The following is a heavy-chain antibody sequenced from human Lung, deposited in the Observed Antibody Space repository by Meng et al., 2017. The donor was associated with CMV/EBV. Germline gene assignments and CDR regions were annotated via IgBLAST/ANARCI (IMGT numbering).Heavy chain of an antibody. J-gene: IGHJ4*02. CDR2: ISSSGRTA. CDR1: GFTFSDYC. CDR3: AREAATVSYR. Sequence: GESLKISCTVSGFTFSDYCMNWIRQAPGKGLQWVSYISSSGRTAHYADSVKGRFTISRDNAKNSLFLQMNSLSAEDTAVYYCAREAATVSYRWGQGTLVTVSS. V-gene: IGHV3-11*01. D-gene: IGHD3-9*01.